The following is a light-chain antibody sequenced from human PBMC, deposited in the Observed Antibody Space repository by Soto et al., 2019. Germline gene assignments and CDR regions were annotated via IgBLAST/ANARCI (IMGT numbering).Light chain of an antibody. Sequence: QSVLTQPASVSGSPGQSITISCSGTSSDVATFNLVSWYQQHPGKAPRLMIYEGNKRPSGISGRFSGSKSDRTASLTISGLQPEDEASYYCCSYASSGTFVLFGGGTKLTVL. CDR3: CSYASSGTFVL. CDR2: EGN. CDR1: SSDVATFNL. J-gene: IGLJ2*01. V-gene: IGLV2-23*03.